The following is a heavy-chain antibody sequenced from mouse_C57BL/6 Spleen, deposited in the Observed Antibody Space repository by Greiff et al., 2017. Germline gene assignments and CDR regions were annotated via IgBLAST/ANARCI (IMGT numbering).Heavy chain of an antibody. V-gene: IGHV6-3*01. CDR3: TDYYGSFYWYFDV. CDR1: GFTFSNYW. Sequence: EVKVEESGGGLVQPGGSMKLSCVASGFTFSNYWMNWVRQSPEKGLEWVAQIRLKSDNYATHYAESVKGRFTISRDDSKSSVYLQMNNLRAEDTGIYYCTDYYGSFYWYFDVWGTGTTVTVSS. J-gene: IGHJ1*03. D-gene: IGHD1-1*01. CDR2: IRLKSDNYAT.